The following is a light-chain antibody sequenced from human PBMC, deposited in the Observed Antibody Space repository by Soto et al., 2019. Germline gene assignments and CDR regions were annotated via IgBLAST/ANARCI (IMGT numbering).Light chain of an antibody. J-gene: IGKJ2*01. V-gene: IGKV3-20*01. CDR3: QQYSDAPHT. CDR2: GSS. CDR1: QSVSNS. Sequence: EIVLTQSPGTLSLPPGERATLSCRASQSVSNSLAWYQQRPGQAPRLLIYGSSSRAAGIPGRFRGSGTGTDFTLTIRRLEPEDFGVYYCQQYSDAPHTFGLGTKVDIK.